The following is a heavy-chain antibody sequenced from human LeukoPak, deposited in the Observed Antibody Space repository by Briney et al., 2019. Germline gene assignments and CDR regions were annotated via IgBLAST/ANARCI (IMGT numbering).Heavy chain of an antibody. Sequence: SETLSLTCTVSGGSISSSSYYWGWIRQPPGKGLEWIGYIYYSGSTNYNPSLKSRVTISVDTSKNQFSLKLSSVTAADTAVYYCARVEVGAYYYFDYWGQGTLVTVSS. J-gene: IGHJ4*02. D-gene: IGHD1-26*01. CDR2: IYYSGST. V-gene: IGHV4-61*05. CDR3: ARVEVGAYYYFDY. CDR1: GGSISSSSYY.